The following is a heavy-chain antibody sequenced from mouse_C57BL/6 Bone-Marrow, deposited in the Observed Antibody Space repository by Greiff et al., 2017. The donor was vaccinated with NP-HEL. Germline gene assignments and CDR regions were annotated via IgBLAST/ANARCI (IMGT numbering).Heavy chain of an antibody. CDR2: ISDGGSYT. V-gene: IGHV5-4*01. J-gene: IGHJ2*01. D-gene: IGHD1-1*01. CDR3: ARPTFTTVVATPGGFDY. Sequence: EVQLQESGGGLVKPGGSLKLSCAASGFTFSSYALSWVRQTPEKRLEWVATISDGGSYTYYPDNVQGRFTISRDNVKNNLYLQMSHLKSEDTAMYYCARPTFTTVVATPGGFDYWGQGTTLTVSS. CDR1: GFTFSSYA.